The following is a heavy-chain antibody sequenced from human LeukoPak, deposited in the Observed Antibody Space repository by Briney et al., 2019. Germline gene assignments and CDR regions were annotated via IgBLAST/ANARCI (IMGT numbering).Heavy chain of an antibody. CDR3: ARWGTY. J-gene: IGHJ4*02. D-gene: IGHD7-27*01. Sequence: PSETLSLTCAVSGGSVSSGTYFWTWVRQPPGKGPEWIGHIHYSVTTNYNPSLKSRVTMSLDTSKNQFSLKLTSATAADTAIYFCARWGTYWGQGILVTVSS. CDR2: IHYSVTT. V-gene: IGHV4-61*01. CDR1: GGSVSSGTYF.